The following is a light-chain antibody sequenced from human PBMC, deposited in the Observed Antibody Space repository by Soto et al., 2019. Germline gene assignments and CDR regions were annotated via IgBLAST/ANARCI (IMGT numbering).Light chain of an antibody. J-gene: IGKJ1*01. CDR2: DAS. CDR1: QSISSW. V-gene: IGKV1-5*01. Sequence: DIQMTQSPSTLSASVGDRVTITCRASQSISSWLAWFQQKPGKAPNLLIYDASILQSGVPSRFSGSGSGTDFTLTISSLQPEDFVTYYCQQYNSYGRTFGQGTKVDIK. CDR3: QQYNSYGRT.